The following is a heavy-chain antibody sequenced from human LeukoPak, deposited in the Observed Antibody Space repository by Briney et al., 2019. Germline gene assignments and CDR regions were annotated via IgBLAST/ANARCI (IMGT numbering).Heavy chain of an antibody. V-gene: IGHV4-39*07. D-gene: IGHD3-9*01. CDR2: IYYSGST. J-gene: IGHJ4*02. Sequence: SETLSLTCTVSGGSISSSSYYWGWIRQPPGKGLEWIGSIYYSGSTYYNPSLKSRVTISVDTSKNQFSLKLSSVTAADTAVYYCARVWNHDMVVSFDYWGQGTLVTVSS. CDR3: ARVWNHDMVVSFDY. CDR1: GGSISSSSYY.